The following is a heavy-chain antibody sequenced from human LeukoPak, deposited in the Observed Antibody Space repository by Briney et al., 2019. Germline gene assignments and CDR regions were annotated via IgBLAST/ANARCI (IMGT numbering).Heavy chain of an antibody. CDR1: GFTFSSYA. D-gene: IGHD3-9*01. CDR2: ISGSGGTT. V-gene: IGHV3-23*01. J-gene: IGHJ5*02. Sequence: PGGSLRLSCAASGFTFSSYAMSWVRQAPGKGLEWVSTISGSGGTTDYADSVKGRFTISRDNSKNTLYLQMNSLRAEDTAVYYCARGSNLRYFDWLVGPQVNWFDPWGQGTLVTVSS. CDR3: ARGSNLRYFDWLVGPQVNWFDP.